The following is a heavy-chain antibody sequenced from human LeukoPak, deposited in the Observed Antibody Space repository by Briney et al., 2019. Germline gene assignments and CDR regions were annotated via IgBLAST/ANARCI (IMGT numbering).Heavy chain of an antibody. V-gene: IGHV4-4*09. CDR1: GASISSDY. J-gene: IGHJ4*02. CDR2: VHSSGST. CDR3: ARYRRPPYYLDY. D-gene: IGHD1-26*01. Sequence: SDTLSLTCTVSGASISSDYWSWIRQPPGKGLEWIGYVHSSGSTNYNPSLQSRVTMSLDTSKSQVSLRLSSLTAADTAVYYCARYRRPPYYLDYWGQGTLVTVSS.